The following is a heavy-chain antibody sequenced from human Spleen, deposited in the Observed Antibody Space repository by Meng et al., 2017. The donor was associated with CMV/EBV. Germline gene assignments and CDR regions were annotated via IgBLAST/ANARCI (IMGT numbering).Heavy chain of an antibody. V-gene: IGHV4-4*07. D-gene: IGHD2-2*01. CDR2: IQSNGNT. J-gene: IGHJ5*02. CDR1: GAPIGNFY. CDR3: ARLPWIVPAARPSWSDP. Sequence: QVQLQESGPGLVRPSETLSLTCSVSGAPIGNFYWSWIRQSAEKGLEWIGRIQSNGNTYYNPSLNSRVTVSQDTSKNQFSLKLSSVTAADTAVYYCARLPWIVPAARPSWSDPWGQGTLVTVSS.